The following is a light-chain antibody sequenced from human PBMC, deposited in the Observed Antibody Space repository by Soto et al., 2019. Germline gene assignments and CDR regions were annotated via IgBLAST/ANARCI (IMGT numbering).Light chain of an antibody. CDR3: QQYGSSPPWT. V-gene: IGKV3-20*01. CDR1: QSVSSSY. Sequence: EIVLTQSPGTLSLSPGERATLSCRASQSVSSSYLAWYQQKPGQAPRLLIYGASSRATGIPDRFSGSGSGTEFTLPISRLEPEDFAVYYCQQYGSSPPWTCGQGTKVEIK. CDR2: GAS. J-gene: IGKJ1*01.